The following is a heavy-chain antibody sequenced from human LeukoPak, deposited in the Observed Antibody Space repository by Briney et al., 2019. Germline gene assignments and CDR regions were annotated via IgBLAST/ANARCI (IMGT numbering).Heavy chain of an antibody. CDR2: INPSDGST. CDR3: ARKSDIAAADGTVDFDY. D-gene: IGHD6-13*01. V-gene: IGHV1-46*01. J-gene: IGHJ4*02. CDR1: GYTFTSYY. Sequence: GASVKVSCKASGYTFTSYYMHWVRQAPGQGLEWMGEINPSDGSTNYAQNFRGRVTMTRDTSTSTVYMELSSLRSEDTAVYYCARKSDIAAADGTVDFDYWGQGTLVTVSS.